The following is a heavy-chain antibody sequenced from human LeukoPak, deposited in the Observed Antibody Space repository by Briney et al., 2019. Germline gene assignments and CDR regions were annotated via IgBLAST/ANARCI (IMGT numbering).Heavy chain of an antibody. Sequence: PSETLSLTCTVSGGSTTSSDFYCCWIRQPPGKGLEWMGTIYYSGTAYYGPSLKSRVTMSVNTSQHQFSLKLSSVTAADTAVYYCARRRDYDFWSGYYTPSFDYWGQGTLVTVSS. CDR1: GGSTTSSDFY. J-gene: IGHJ4*02. V-gene: IGHV4-39*01. CDR3: ARRRDYDFWSGYYTPSFDY. D-gene: IGHD3-3*01. CDR2: IYYSGTA.